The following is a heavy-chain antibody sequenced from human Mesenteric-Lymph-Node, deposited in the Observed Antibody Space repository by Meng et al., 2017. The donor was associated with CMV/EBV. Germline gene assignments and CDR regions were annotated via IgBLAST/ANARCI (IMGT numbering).Heavy chain of an antibody. J-gene: IGHJ4*02. Sequence: QWQRQESGPGLLKPSESLSLSCIVSGDSISNSTYYWTWIRQPPGKGLEWIGSVHHSGTTYYNPSLKGRLTISVDTSANLFSLRLTTVTAADTATYYCARRGNYDSDYSEYWGQGTLVTVSS. V-gene: IGHV4-39*01. CDR2: VHHSGTT. CDR1: GDSISNSTYY. CDR3: ARRGNYDSDYSEY. D-gene: IGHD3-22*01.